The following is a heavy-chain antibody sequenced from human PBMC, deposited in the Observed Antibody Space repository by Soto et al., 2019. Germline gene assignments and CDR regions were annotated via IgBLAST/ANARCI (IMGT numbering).Heavy chain of an antibody. CDR3: ARDPGYSYADY. D-gene: IGHD5-18*01. J-gene: IGHJ4*02. CDR2: IIPIFGTA. V-gene: IGHV1-69*05. Sequence: SVKVSCKASGGTFSSYAISWVRQAPGQGLEWMGGIIPIFGTAKYSQKFQGRVTITRDTSASTAYMELSSLRSEDTAVYYCARDPGYSYADYWGQGTLVTVSS. CDR1: GGTFSSYA.